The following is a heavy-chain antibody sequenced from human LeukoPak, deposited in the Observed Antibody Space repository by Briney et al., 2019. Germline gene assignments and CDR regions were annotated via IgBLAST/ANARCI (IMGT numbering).Heavy chain of an antibody. J-gene: IGHJ3*02. CDR1: GFTFSSYW. D-gene: IGHD1-26*01. CDR3: ARGIVGATIEDAFDI. V-gene: IGHV3-7*03. Sequence: GGSLRLSCAASGFTFSSYWMNWVRQAPGKGLEWVANIKQDGSEKYYVDSVKGRFTISRDNAKNSLYLQMNSLRAEDTALYYCARGIVGATIEDAFDIWGQGTMVTVSS. CDR2: IKQDGSEK.